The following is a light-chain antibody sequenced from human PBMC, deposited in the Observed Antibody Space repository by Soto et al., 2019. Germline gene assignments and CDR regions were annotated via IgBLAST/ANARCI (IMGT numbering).Light chain of an antibody. V-gene: IGKV3-20*01. CDR3: QQYYQWPSYT. CDR1: QSVSSSY. CDR2: DAP. Sequence: EIVLTQSPGTLSLSPGERAALSCRASQSVSSSYLAWYQQKPGQAPRLLVYDAPTRATAIPARFSGSGSGTEFTLTINTLQPEDFAVYYCQQYYQWPSYTFGQGTK. J-gene: IGKJ2*01.